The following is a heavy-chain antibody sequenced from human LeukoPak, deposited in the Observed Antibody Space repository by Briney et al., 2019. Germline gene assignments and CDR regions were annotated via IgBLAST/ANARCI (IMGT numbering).Heavy chain of an antibody. CDR2: ISGSGGST. J-gene: IGHJ5*02. D-gene: IGHD2-2*02. CDR3: AKLYCSSSSCYNP. CDR1: GFTFSSYA. V-gene: IGHV3-23*01. Sequence: GGSLRLSCAASGFTFSSYAMSWVRQAPGKGLGWVSAISGSGGSTYYADSVKGRFTISRDTSKNTLYLQMNSLRAEDTAVYYCAKLYCSSSSCYNPWGQGTLVTVSS.